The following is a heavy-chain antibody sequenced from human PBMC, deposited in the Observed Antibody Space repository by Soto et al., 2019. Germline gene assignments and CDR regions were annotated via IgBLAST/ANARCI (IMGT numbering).Heavy chain of an antibody. V-gene: IGHV3-53*05. CDR3: AKDPSPGGLAFDI. CDR1: GFTVSSKY. Sequence: GGSLRLSCAASGFTVSSKYMSWVRQAPGKGLEWVSLIQSGGTTYYADSVKGRFTISRDSSENTLHLQMDSLRAEDTALYYCAKDPSPGGLAFDIWGQGTMDTVSS. J-gene: IGHJ3*02. CDR2: IQSGGTT.